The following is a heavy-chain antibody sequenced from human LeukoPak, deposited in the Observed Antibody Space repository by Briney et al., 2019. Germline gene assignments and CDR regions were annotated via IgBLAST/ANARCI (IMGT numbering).Heavy chain of an antibody. V-gene: IGHV3-74*01. J-gene: IGHJ6*02. CDR2: IKGDGSST. CDR3: ARDAEAVPAAIGYYYYGMDV. Sequence: GGSLRLSCAASGFTFDDYAMHWVRQAPGKGLVWVSRIKGDGSSTSYADSVKGRFTISRDNSKNTLYLQMNSLRAEDTAVYYCARDAEAVPAAIGYYYYGMDVWGQGTTVTVSS. D-gene: IGHD2-2*02. CDR1: GFTFDDYA.